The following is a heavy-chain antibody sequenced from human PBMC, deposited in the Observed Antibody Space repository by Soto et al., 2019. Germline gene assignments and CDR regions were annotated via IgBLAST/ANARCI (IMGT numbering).Heavy chain of an antibody. Sequence: QVHLVQSGAEMKKPGSSVKVSCKVSGGDLTNSGISWVRQAPGQGLEWMGGIFPLLAIVDYSQKFRGRVTNTAEDATNTGYMDLGSLESDDTAVYYCAKEDGAGLKAWSEGTLVIISS. CDR1: GGDLTNSG. D-gene: IGHD6-19*01. CDR3: AKEDGAGLKA. CDR2: IFPLLAIV. V-gene: IGHV1-69*04. J-gene: IGHJ4*02.